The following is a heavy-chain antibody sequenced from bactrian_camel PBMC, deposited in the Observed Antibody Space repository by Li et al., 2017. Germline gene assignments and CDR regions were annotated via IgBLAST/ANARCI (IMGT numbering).Heavy chain of an antibody. V-gene: IGHV3-3*01. J-gene: IGHJ4*01. D-gene: IGHD4*01. Sequence: HVQLVESGGGSVQSGGSLRLSCTAMGPPGITYSMAWFRQAPGKEREGVAAILTTEATTYYADSVKDRFTISKDKAKDTVYLQMNSLKPEDTAMYYCHKEGCLASDPSYWGQ. CDR2: ILTTEATT. CDR3: HKEGCLASDPSY. CDR1: GPPGITYS.